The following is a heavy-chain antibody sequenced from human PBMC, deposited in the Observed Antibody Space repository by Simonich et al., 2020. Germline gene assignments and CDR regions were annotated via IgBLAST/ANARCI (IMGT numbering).Heavy chain of an antibody. J-gene: IGHJ3*02. V-gene: IGHV1-2*06. CDR2: INPNMVGT. D-gene: IGHD2-2*01. CDR1: GYTFTGYY. Sequence: QVQLVQSGAEVKKPGASVKVSCKASGYTFTGYYMHWVRQAPGQGLEGRGRINPNMVGTNYAQKFQGRVTMTRDTTISTAYMELSRLGSDDTAVYYCARDTFLGYCSSTSCYDAFDIWGQGTMVTVSS. CDR3: ARDTFLGYCSSTSCYDAFDI.